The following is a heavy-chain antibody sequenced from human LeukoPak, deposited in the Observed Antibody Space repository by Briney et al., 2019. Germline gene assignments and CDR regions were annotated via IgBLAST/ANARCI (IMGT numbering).Heavy chain of an antibody. D-gene: IGHD5-18*01. CDR3: ARGVPVDTGMGTYKWFDP. CDR2: INPNSGGT. V-gene: IGHV1-2*02. CDR1: GYTFTGYY. Sequence: GASVKVSCKASGYTFTGYYMHWVRQAPGQGLEWMGWINPNSGGTNYAQKFQGRVTMTRDTSISTAYMELSRLRSDDTAVYYCARGVPVDTGMGTYKWFDPWGQGTLVTVSS. J-gene: IGHJ5*02.